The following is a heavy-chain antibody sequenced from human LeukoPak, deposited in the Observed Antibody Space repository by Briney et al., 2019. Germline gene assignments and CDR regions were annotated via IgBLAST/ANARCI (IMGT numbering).Heavy chain of an antibody. Sequence: GGSLRLSCAASGFTFSNYWMTWVRQAPGKGLGWVANIRQDGSDKFYVDSVKGRFTISRDNAKNSLFLQMNSLRAEDTALYYCARYDYNNYVGYYDHWGQGTLVTVSS. CDR1: GFTFSNYW. D-gene: IGHD4-11*01. CDR3: ARYDYNNYVGYYDH. V-gene: IGHV3-7*03. J-gene: IGHJ4*02. CDR2: IRQDGSDK.